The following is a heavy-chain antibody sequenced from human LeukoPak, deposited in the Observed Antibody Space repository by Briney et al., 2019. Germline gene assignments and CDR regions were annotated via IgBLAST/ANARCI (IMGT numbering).Heavy chain of an antibody. J-gene: IGHJ5*02. CDR1: GYTFTSYY. CDR3: AKQNVGGTNRWYFGTTKGWFDP. CDR2: INPSGGST. D-gene: IGHD1/OR15-1a*01. Sequence: PRASVKVSCKASGYTFTSYYMHWVRQAPGQGLEWMGIINPSGGSTSYAQKFQGRVTMTRDTSTSTAYMELSSLRAEDTAVYYCAKQNVGGTNRWYFGTTKGWFDPWGQGTLVTVSS. V-gene: IGHV1-46*01.